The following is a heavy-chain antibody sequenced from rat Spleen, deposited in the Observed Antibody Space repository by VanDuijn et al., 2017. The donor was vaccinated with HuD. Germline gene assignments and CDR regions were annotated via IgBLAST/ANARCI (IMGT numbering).Heavy chain of an antibody. CDR1: GFTLSDYN. D-gene: IGHD1-6*01. V-gene: IGHV5S10*01. J-gene: IGHJ2*01. CDR3: ATHVARRAYYAYTYFDD. CDR2: IIYDGSRT. Sequence: EVQLVESGGGLVQPGRSLKLSCAASGFTLSDYNMAWVRQAPKKGLEWVATIIYDGSRTYYGDSVKGRFTISRDNAKSTLYLQMDSLTSEDTATYYCATHVARRAYYAYTYFDDWGQGVMVTVSS.